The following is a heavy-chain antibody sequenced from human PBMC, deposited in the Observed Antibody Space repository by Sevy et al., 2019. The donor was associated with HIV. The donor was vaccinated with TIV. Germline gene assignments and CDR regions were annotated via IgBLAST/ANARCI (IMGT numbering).Heavy chain of an antibody. Sequence: ASVKVSCKASGFTFTSSAMQWVRQARGHRLEWLGWIVVGSGNTNYAQKFQERVTITRDMSTSTAHMELSSLRSEGTAVYYCAADFWFDPWGQGTLVTVSS. V-gene: IGHV1-58*02. CDR1: GFTFTSSA. J-gene: IGHJ5*02. CDR2: IVVGSGNT. CDR3: AADFWFDP.